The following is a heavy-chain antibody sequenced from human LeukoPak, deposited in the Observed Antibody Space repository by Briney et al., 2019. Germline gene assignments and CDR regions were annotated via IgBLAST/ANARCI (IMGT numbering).Heavy chain of an antibody. CDR2: ISSSGSTI. CDR1: GFTFSSYE. D-gene: IGHD3-22*01. J-gene: IGHJ4*02. CDR3: ARDSSSGYPFDY. Sequence: PGGSLRLSXAASGFTFSSYEMNWVRQAPGKGLEWVSYISSSGSTIYYADSVKGRFTISRDNAKNSLYLQMNSLRAEDTAVYYCARDSSSGYPFDYWGQGTLVTVSS. V-gene: IGHV3-48*03.